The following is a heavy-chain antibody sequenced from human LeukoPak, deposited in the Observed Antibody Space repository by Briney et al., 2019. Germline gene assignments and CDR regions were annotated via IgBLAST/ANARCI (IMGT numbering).Heavy chain of an antibody. D-gene: IGHD3-16*01. CDR3: ARGQIRMITFGGVMTFAY. CDR2: MNPNSGNT. CDR1: GYTFTSYD. Sequence: ASVKVSCKASGYTFTSYDINWVRQATGQGLEWMGWMNPNSGNTGYAQKFQGRVTMTRNTSISTAYMELSSLRSEDTAVYYCARGQIRMITFGGVMTFAYWGQGTLVTVSS. V-gene: IGHV1-8*01. J-gene: IGHJ4*02.